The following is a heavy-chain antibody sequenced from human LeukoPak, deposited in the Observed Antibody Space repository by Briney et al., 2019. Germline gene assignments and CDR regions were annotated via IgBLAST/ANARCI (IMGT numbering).Heavy chain of an antibody. V-gene: IGHV3-30*18. CDR2: ISYDGSNK. D-gene: IGHD5-12*01. CDR3: AKLPLRQLRNEYYFDY. J-gene: IGHJ4*02. Sequence: QAGRSLRLSCAASGFTFSSYGMHWVRQAPGKGLEWVAVISYDGSNKYYADSVKGRFTISRDNSKNTLYLQMNSLRAEDTAVYYCAKLPLRQLRNEYYFDYWGQGTLVTVSS. CDR1: GFTFSSYG.